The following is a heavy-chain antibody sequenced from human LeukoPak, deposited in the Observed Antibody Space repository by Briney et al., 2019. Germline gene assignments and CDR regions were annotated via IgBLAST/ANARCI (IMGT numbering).Heavy chain of an antibody. CDR1: GFTFSSYG. Sequence: GGSLRLSCAASGFTFSSYGMHWVRQAPGKGLDWVAVISNDGSKKYYADSVKGRFTISRDNSKNTLSLQVSSLRTEDTAVYYCAKKGATTGDFDYWGQGTLVTVSS. CDR2: ISNDGSKK. V-gene: IGHV3-30*18. J-gene: IGHJ4*02. D-gene: IGHD1-26*01. CDR3: AKKGATTGDFDY.